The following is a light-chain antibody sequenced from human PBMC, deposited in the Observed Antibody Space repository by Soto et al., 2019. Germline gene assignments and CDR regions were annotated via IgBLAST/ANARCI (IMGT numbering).Light chain of an antibody. Sequence: EIVLTQSPGTLSLSPGERATVSCRASQSINNIYLAWYQQKPGQAPRLLIYDASSRATGIPDRFSGSGSGTDFTLTISRLEPEDFAVYYCQQYGSSPRTFGQGTKVDIK. V-gene: IGKV3-20*01. CDR2: DAS. CDR1: QSINNIY. CDR3: QQYGSSPRT. J-gene: IGKJ1*01.